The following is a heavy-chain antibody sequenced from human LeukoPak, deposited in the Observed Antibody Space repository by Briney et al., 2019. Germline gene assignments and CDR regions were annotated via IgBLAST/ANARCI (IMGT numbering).Heavy chain of an antibody. J-gene: IGHJ5*02. D-gene: IGHD6-19*01. CDR1: GGSIRSYY. V-gene: IGHV4-59*08. CDR3: ARHAAVEGSSVWSPLWWFDP. Sequence: SETLSLTCTVSGGSIRSYYWSWIRQPPGKGLEWIGYMHHSGSTKHNPYLKSRVTISVDTSKSQFSLKLSSVTAADTAVYYCARHAAVEGSSVWSPLWWFDPWGQGTLVTVSS. CDR2: MHHSGST.